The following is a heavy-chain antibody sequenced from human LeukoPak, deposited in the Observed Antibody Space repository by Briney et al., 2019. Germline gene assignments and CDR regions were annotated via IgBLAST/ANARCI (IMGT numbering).Heavy chain of an antibody. J-gene: IGHJ5*02. CDR3: AGVGATGGWFDP. CDR2: IYCSGTT. V-gene: IGHV4-31*03. CDR1: GGAISGAYY. Sequence: TSETLSLSCSVSGGAISGAYYWSWFRQHPGKGLEYFVYIYCSGTTYYNPSLQSRVTISADTSNNKSSLKLSSVTAADTAVYYCAGVGATGGWFDPWGQGTLVTVSS. D-gene: IGHD1-26*01.